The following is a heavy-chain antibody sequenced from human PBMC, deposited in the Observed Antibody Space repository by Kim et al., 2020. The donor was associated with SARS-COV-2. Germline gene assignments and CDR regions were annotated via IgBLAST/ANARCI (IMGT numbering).Heavy chain of an antibody. CDR3: AKAWATYYYGSGSYY. J-gene: IGHJ4*02. D-gene: IGHD3-10*01. V-gene: IGHV3-23*01. Sequence: DSGKSRFTISRDNSKNTLYLQMNSLSAEDTAVYYCAKAWATYYYGSGSYYWGQGTLVTVSS.